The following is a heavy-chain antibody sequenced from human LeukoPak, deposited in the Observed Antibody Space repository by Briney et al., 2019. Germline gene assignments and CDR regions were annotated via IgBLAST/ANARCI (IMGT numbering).Heavy chain of an antibody. CDR1: GGSISYFY. J-gene: IGHJ6*03. Sequence: PSETLSLTCTVSGGSISYFYWSWIRQPAGKGLEWIGRIYTSGSTNYNPSLKSRVTMSVDTSKNQFSLKLSSVTAADTAVYYCAARLTFGGVIVRGAHMDVWGKGTTVTVSS. CDR3: AARLTFGGVIVRGAHMDV. V-gene: IGHV4-4*07. D-gene: IGHD3-16*02. CDR2: IYTSGST.